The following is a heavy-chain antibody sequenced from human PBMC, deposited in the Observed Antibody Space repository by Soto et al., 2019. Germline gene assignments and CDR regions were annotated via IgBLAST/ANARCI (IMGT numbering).Heavy chain of an antibody. V-gene: IGHV4-38-2*02. Sequence: SETLSLTCTVSGFSITSGYFWCWLRQPPGKGLECTGSMYHSGNTYYNASLKSRVTISVDTSKNPFSLQLSSVTAEDTAVYYCARRYKSSGYQHYFDYWGQGTPVTVSS. CDR2: MYHSGNT. D-gene: IGHD3-22*01. CDR3: ARRYKSSGYQHYFDY. CDR1: GFSITSGYF. J-gene: IGHJ4*02.